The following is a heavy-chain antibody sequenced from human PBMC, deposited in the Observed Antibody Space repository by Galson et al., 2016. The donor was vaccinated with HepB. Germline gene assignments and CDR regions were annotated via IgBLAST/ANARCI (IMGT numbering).Heavy chain of an antibody. CDR3: AREWSAFDF. CDR2: VSDTGST. V-gene: IGHV4-59*01. Sequence: SETLSLTCAVSGGSITPYSWHWIRQPPGKGLEWIGFVSDTGSTSYNPVLESRVTISVDTSKSQFSLNLNSVTAADTAVYYCAREWSAFDFWGQGTLVTVSS. J-gene: IGHJ4*02. D-gene: IGHD2-8*01. CDR1: GGSITPYS.